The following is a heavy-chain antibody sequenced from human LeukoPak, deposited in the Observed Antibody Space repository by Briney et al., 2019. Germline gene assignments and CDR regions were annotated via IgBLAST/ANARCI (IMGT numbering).Heavy chain of an antibody. D-gene: IGHD6-13*01. J-gene: IGHJ4*02. CDR1: GFTFSSYG. Sequence: GGSLRLSCAASGFTFSSYGMSWVRQAPGKGLEWVSAIRGSGIRTYYADSVNGRFTISRDNSKNTLYLQMNSLRAEDTAVYYCARLAAAGLYFDYWGQGTLVTVSS. CDR3: ARLAAAGLYFDY. CDR2: IRGSGIRT. V-gene: IGHV3-23*01.